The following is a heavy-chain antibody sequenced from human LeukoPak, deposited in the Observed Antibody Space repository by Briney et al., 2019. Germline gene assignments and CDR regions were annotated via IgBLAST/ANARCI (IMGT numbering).Heavy chain of an antibody. CDR2: IYWNDIK. CDR1: GFSLSTSEVG. D-gene: IGHD4-23*01. J-gene: IGHJ4*02. CDR3: AHRLYGGTIDY. Sequence: SGPTLVKPTQTLTLTCTFPGFSLSTSEVGVGWIRQPPGKALEWLTFIYWNDIKRYSPSLESRLTITKDTSKNQVVLTMTNMDPVDTATYYCAHRLYGGTIDYWGQGTLVTVSS. V-gene: IGHV2-5*01.